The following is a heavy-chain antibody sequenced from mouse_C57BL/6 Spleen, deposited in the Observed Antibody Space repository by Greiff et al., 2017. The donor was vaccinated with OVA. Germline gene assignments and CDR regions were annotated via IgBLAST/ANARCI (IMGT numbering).Heavy chain of an antibody. J-gene: IGHJ2*01. Sequence: EVMLVESGGGLVQPGGSLKLSCAASGFTFSDYYMYWVRQTPEKRLEWVAYISNGGGSTYYPDTVKGRFTISRDNAKNTLYLQMSRLKSEDTAMYYCARHRYYFDYWGQGTTLTVSS. CDR3: ARHRYYFDY. CDR1: GFTFSDYY. V-gene: IGHV5-12*01. CDR2: ISNGGGST.